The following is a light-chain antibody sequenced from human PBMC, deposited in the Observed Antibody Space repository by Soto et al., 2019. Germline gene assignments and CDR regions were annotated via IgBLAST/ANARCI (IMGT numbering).Light chain of an antibody. J-gene: IGKJ3*01. V-gene: IGKV1-39*01. CDR1: QSISSY. Sequence: DIQMTQSPSSLSASVGDRVTITCRASQSISSYLNWYQQKPGKAPNLLIYAASNLQSGVPSRFSGSGSGTDFTLTISSLQPEDFATYYCQQSYTTLFTFGPGTKVDIK. CDR2: AAS. CDR3: QQSYTTLFT.